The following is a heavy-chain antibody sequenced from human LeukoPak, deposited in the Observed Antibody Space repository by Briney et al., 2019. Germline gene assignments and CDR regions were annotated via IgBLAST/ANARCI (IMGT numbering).Heavy chain of an antibody. CDR1: GFTFSGHW. Sequence: PGGSLRLSCAASGFTFSGHWMSWFRQGPGKGLEWVASIRQDGSEKHYVDSVEGRFTISRDNAKNSLHLQMNSLRAEDTAVYYCAKGSSRPPNAFDIWGQGTLVTVSS. CDR2: IRQDGSEK. D-gene: IGHD6-6*01. J-gene: IGHJ3*02. CDR3: AKGSSRPPNAFDI. V-gene: IGHV3-7*01.